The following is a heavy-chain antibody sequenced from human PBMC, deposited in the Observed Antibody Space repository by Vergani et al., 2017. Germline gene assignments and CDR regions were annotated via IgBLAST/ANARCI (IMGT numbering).Heavy chain of an antibody. CDR1: GASVNSYY. Sequence: QVKLQESGPGLVKPSETLSLTCTVSGASVNSYYWSWIRQPPGKGLEWMGYVSFRGDTLYDPSVKGRMTISLNTSSNHFSLYLTSVTAADTAVYYCARSRIYYCAGSPDYWGQGTLVTVSS. V-gene: IGHV4-59*02. CDR2: VSFRGDT. J-gene: IGHJ4*02. CDR3: ARSRIYYCAGSPDY. D-gene: IGHD3-10*01.